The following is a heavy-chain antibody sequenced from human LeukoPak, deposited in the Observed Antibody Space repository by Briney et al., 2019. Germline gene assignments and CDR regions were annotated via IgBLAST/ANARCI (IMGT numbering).Heavy chain of an antibody. CDR2: INAGNGNT. CDR3: ARVGGRPRNYYYYGMDV. D-gene: IGHD6-25*01. Sequence: GASVKVSCKASGYTFTSYAMHWVRQAPGQRLEWMGWINAGNGNTKYSQKFQGRVTITRDTSASTAYMELSSLRSDDTAVYYCARVGGRPRNYYYYGMDVWGQGTTVTVSS. J-gene: IGHJ6*02. V-gene: IGHV1-3*01. CDR1: GYTFTSYA.